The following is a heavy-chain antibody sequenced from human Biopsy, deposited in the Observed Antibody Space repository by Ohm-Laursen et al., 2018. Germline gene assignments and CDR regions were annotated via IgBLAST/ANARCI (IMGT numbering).Heavy chain of an antibody. CDR2: NIPILGRG. V-gene: IGHV1-69*06. CDR1: GGTFSNYG. Sequence: SSVKVSCKAHGGTFSNYGVNWARQAPGQGLEWMGGNIPILGRGNYAQKFQDRITVSADTSAITATMELCRLRSAGTAVYYCATKLTGYFHHWGQGTLVIVSS. CDR3: ATKLTGYFHH. J-gene: IGHJ1*01. D-gene: IGHD3-9*01.